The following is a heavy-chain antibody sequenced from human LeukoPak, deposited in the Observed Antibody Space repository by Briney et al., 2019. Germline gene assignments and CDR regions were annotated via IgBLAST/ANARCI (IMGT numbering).Heavy chain of an antibody. J-gene: IGHJ5*02. CDR3: ARGVWIKHIAVAGTFDP. D-gene: IGHD6-19*01. CDR2: INPNSGGT. CDR1: GYTFTGYY. V-gene: IGHV1-2*02. Sequence: PGSSVKVSCKASGYTFTGYYMHWVRQAPGQGLEWMGWINPNSGGTNYAQKFQGRVTMTRDTSISTAYMELSRLRSDDTAVYYCARGVWIKHIAVAGTFDPWGQGTLVTVSS.